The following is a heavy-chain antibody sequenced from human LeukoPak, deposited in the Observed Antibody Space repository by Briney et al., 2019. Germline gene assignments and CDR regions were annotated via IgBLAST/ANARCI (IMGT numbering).Heavy chain of an antibody. Sequence: GGSLRLSCAASGFTFSNYAMHWVRQAPGKGLEWVAVISYDGNNKYYTDSVKGRFTISRDNSKNTLYLQMNSLRAEDTAVYYCARDGAVAGTGLGVFDYWGQGTLVTVSS. CDR2: ISYDGNNK. J-gene: IGHJ4*02. V-gene: IGHV3-30-3*01. CDR1: GFTFSNYA. CDR3: ARDGAVAGTGLGVFDY. D-gene: IGHD6-19*01.